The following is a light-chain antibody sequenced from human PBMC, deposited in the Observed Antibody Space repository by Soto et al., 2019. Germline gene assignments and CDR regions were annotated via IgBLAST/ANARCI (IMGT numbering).Light chain of an antibody. CDR1: SSDVGAYNS. CDR3: SSYTSTSNLAYV. Sequence: QSALTQPASVSASPGQSITISCTGTSSDVGAYNSVSWYQQHPGKAPKLMIYEVNNRPSGVSNRFSGSKSGSTASLTIAELQADDEADYYCSSYTSTSNLAYVFGTGTKLTVL. CDR2: EVN. V-gene: IGLV2-14*01. J-gene: IGLJ1*01.